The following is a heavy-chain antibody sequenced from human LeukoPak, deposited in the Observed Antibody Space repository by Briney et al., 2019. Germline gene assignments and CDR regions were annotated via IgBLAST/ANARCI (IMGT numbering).Heavy chain of an antibody. V-gene: IGHV3-30*02. CDR3: ARAXGTYSNALDS. CDR2: IXSXXXXX. CDR1: EFTFSNYG. Sequence: GGSLRLSCVASEFTFSNYGMXXXXQPXXXXXXXXXLIXSXXXXXXXXDSXXXXXXXXXDNSKNILYLQMNSLRVEDTAVYYCARAXGTYSNALDSWGQGSLVTVSS. J-gene: IGHJ5*01. D-gene: IGHD2-15*01.